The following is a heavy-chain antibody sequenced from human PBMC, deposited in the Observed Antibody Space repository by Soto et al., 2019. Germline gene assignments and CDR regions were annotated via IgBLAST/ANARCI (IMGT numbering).Heavy chain of an antibody. CDR2: ISYDGSNK. CDR3: AKSLHSSSWYGNWFDP. Sequence: QVQLVESGGGVVQPGRSLRLSCAASGFTFSSYGMHWVRQAPGKGLEWVAVISYDGSNKYYADSVKGRFTISRDNSKNTLYLQMNSLRAEDTAVYYCAKSLHSSSWYGNWFDPWGQGTLVTVSS. D-gene: IGHD6-13*01. V-gene: IGHV3-30*18. J-gene: IGHJ5*02. CDR1: GFTFSSYG.